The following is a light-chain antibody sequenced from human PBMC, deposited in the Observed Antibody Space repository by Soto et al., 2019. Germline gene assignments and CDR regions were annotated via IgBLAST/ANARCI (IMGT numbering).Light chain of an antibody. CDR2: GAS. Sequence: EIVLTQSPGTLSLSPGETATLSCRASQRVSNSYLACYQKKPGQAPRLLIYGASSRAAGIPDRFSGSGSGTAFSLAISRLEPEDLAVYFCKRYCGSPPFTFGQGTKVEI. J-gene: IGKJ2*01. V-gene: IGKV3-20*01. CDR1: QRVSNSY. CDR3: KRYCGSPPFT.